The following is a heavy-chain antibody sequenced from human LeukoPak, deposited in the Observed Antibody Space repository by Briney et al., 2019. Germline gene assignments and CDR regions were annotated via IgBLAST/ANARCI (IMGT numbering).Heavy chain of an antibody. D-gene: IGHD3-22*01. Sequence: SVKVSCKASGGTFSSYAISWVRQAPGQGLEWMGRIIPILGIANYAQKFQGRVTMTRGTSTSTVYMELSSLRSEDTAVYYCARAFLGAPFTMIVVVRNFDYWGQGTLVTVSS. CDR1: GGTFSSYA. J-gene: IGHJ4*02. V-gene: IGHV1-69*04. CDR3: ARAFLGAPFTMIVVVRNFDY. CDR2: IIPILGIA.